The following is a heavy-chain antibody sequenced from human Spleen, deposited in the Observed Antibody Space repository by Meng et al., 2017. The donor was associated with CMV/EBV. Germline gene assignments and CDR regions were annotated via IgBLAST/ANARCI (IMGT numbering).Heavy chain of an antibody. CDR1: AYRFTDYY. V-gene: IGHV1-2*02. Sequence: ASVKVSCKASAYRFTDYYMHWVRQAPGQGLEWMGWIMTNIGDTKYEQRFQGRVTMTRDTSISTAYMDLSGLTSDDTAVYYCARGAEYCTTTNCYKTFDPWGQGTLVTVSS. CDR2: IMTNIGDT. CDR3: ARGAEYCTTTNCYKTFDP. J-gene: IGHJ5*02. D-gene: IGHD2-2*02.